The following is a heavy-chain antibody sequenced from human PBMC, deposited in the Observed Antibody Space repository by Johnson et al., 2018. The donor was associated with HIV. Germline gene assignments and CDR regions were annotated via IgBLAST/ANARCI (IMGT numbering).Heavy chain of an antibody. D-gene: IGHD1-7*01. CDR2: ISGTGDST. CDR1: GFTFSSYA. Sequence: VQLVESGGGLVQPGGSLRLSCAASGFTFSSYAMSWVRQAPGKGLEWVSAISGTGDSTYYADSVKGRVTISRDNSKNTLYLQMNSLRAEDTAVYYCAKDLVGNSGAFDIWGQGTLVSVSS. J-gene: IGHJ3*02. CDR3: AKDLVGNSGAFDI. V-gene: IGHV3-23*04.